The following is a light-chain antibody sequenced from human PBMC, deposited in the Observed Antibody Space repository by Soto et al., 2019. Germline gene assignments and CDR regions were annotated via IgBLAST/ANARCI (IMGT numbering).Light chain of an antibody. J-gene: IGLJ2*01. CDR1: SGSVSTSYY. V-gene: IGLV8-61*01. CDR2: STD. CDR3: VLYMGSGISV. Sequence: QTVVTQEPSFSVSPGGTVTLTCGLRSGSVSTSYYPSWYQQTPGQAPRTLIYSTDTLSSGVPDRFSGSILGNKAALTITGAQADDESDYYCVLYMGSGISVFGGGTKLT.